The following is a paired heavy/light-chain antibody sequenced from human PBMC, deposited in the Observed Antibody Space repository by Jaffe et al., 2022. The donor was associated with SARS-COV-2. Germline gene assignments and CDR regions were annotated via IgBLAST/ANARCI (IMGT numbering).Light chain of an antibody. J-gene: IGLJ3*02. CDR2: GQN. Sequence: SSDLTQDPAVSVALGQTVRITCQGDSLRSHFASWYQQKSGQAPRLVIFGQNIRPSGIPDRFSGSTSGNTASLTITGAQAEDEADYHCNSRDSSVNRWVFGGGTKVTVL. CDR3: NSRDSSVNRWV. V-gene: IGLV3-19*01. CDR1: SLRSHF.
Heavy chain of an antibody. CDR2: IDHSGNT. J-gene: IGHJ4*02. V-gene: IGHV4-34*02. Sequence: QVQLLQWGAGLLKPSETLSLTCTVSGGSFSGYYWSWIRQPPGKGLEWIGEIDHSGNTNYNPSLKSRVTMSGDTSKNQFYLKLTSVTAADTAVYYCAKMTDLWGQGTLVTVSS. CDR3: AKMTDL. CDR1: GGSFSGYY.